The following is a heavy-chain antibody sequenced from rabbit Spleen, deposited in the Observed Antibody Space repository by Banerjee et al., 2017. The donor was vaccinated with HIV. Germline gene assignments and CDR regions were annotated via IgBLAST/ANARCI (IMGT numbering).Heavy chain of an antibody. CDR3: AREKYGYDDYGDFADYFVL. CDR2: INTATGKD. J-gene: IGHJ4*01. D-gene: IGHD2-1*01. CDR1: GVSFSGSSY. Sequence: QSLEESGGDLVKPGASLTLTCKASGVSFSGSSYMCWVRQAPGKGLEWIACINTATGKDVYANWVNGRFTISRTSSTTVTLQMTSLAAADTATYFCAREKYGYDDYGDFADYFVLWGPGTLVTVS. V-gene: IGHV1S40*01.